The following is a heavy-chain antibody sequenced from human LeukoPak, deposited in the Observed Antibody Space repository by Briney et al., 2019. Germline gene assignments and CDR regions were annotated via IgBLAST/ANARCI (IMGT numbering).Heavy chain of an antibody. V-gene: IGHV4-31*03. Sequence: SQTLSLTCTVSGGSISSGGYYWSWIRQHPGKGLEWIGYIYYSGSTNYNPSLKSRVTMSVDTSKNQFSLKLSSVTAADTAVYYCAREGRAGYCSSTSCSNGMDVWGQGTTVTVSS. CDR1: GGSISSGGYY. J-gene: IGHJ6*02. D-gene: IGHD2-2*01. CDR3: AREGRAGYCSSTSCSNGMDV. CDR2: IYYSGST.